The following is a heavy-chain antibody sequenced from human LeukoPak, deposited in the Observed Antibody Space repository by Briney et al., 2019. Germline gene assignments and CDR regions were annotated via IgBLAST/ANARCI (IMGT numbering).Heavy chain of an antibody. CDR2: IYYSGST. J-gene: IGHJ4*02. V-gene: IGHV4-39*01. D-gene: IGHD3-22*01. CDR3: ASHEVGRYYDSSGYYYPYDY. CDR1: GGSISSSSYY. Sequence: SETLSLTCTVSGGSISSSSYYWGWIRQPPGKGLEWIGSIYYSGSTYYNPSLKRRVTISVDTSKNQFSLKLSSVTAADTAVYYCASHEVGRYYDSSGYYYPYDYWGQGTLVTVSS.